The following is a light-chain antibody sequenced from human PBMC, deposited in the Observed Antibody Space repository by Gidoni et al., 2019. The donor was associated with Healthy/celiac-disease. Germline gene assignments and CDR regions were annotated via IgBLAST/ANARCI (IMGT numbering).Light chain of an antibody. V-gene: IGKV1-39*01. J-gene: IGKJ2*01. CDR1: QSICSY. CDR2: AAS. Sequence: DIPMTQSPSSLSASVGDRVTITCRASQSICSYLNWYQQKPGKAPKLLIYAASSLQSGVPSRFSGSGSGTDFTLTISSLQPEDFATYYCQQSYSTPPTFGQGTKLEIK. CDR3: QQSYSTPPT.